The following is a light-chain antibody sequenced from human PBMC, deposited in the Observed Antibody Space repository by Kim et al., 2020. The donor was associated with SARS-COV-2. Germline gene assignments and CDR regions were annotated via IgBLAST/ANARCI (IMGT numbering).Light chain of an antibody. Sequence: RAPINFKSSQSVLYSSNNKNYLAWYQQKPGQPPKLLIYWASTRESGVPDRFSGSGSGTDFTLTISSLQAEDVAVYYCQQYYSTPYTFGQGTKLEI. V-gene: IGKV4-1*01. J-gene: IGKJ2*01. CDR1: QSVLYSSNNKNY. CDR3: QQYYSTPYT. CDR2: WAS.